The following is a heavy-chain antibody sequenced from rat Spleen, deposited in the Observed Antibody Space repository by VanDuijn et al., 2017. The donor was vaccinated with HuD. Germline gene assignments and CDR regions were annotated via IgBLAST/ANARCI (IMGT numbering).Heavy chain of an antibody. J-gene: IGHJ1*01. CDR1: GFTFSDFY. CDR2: IKFEDFTP. CDR3: VRLYNNHGYWYFDF. D-gene: IGHD1-5*01. Sequence: EVQLVESGGGLVQPGRSLKLSCAASGFTFSDFYMAWVRQAPKKGLEWVASIKFEDFTPYYGDSVMGRFTISRDDGESTLYLQMNSLRSEDTATYYCVRLYNNHGYWYFDFWGPGTMVPVSS. V-gene: IGHV5-22*01.